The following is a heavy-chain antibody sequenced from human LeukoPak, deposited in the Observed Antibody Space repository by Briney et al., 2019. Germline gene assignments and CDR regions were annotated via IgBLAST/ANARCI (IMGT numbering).Heavy chain of an antibody. D-gene: IGHD3-3*01. CDR2: INPNSGGT. J-gene: IGHJ4*02. Sequence: ASVKVSCKASGYTFTGYYMHWVRQAPGQGLEWMGRINPNSGGTNYAQKFQGRVTMTRDTSISTAYMELSRLRSDDTAVYYCARDSLEWLSFGYWGQGTLVTVSS. CDR1: GYTFTGYY. V-gene: IGHV1-2*06. CDR3: ARDSLEWLSFGY.